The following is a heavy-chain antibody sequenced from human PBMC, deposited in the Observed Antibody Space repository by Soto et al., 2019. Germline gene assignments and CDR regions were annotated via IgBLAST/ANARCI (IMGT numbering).Heavy chain of an antibody. D-gene: IGHD3-10*01. V-gene: IGHV3-49*04. CDR3: TRDPFAQLWFGELLKSFDP. CDR1: GFTFGDYA. CDR2: IRSKAYGGTT. J-gene: IGHJ5*02. Sequence: HPGGSLRLSCTASGFTFGDYAMSWVRQAPGKGLEWVGFIRSKAYGGTTEYAASVKGRFTISRDDSKSIAYLQMNSLKTEDTAVYYCTRDPFAQLWFGELLKSFDPWGQGTLVTVSS.